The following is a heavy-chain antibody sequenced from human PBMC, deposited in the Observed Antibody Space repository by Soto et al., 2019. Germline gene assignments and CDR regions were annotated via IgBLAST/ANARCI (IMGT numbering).Heavy chain of an antibody. CDR2: IYYSGST. D-gene: IGHD1-1*01. CDR1: GGSISSSSYY. Sequence: QLQLQESGPGLVKPSETLSLTCTVSGGSISSSSYYWGWIRQPPGKGLEWIGSIYYSGSTYYNPSLKRRFPLSVDTPKNQFSRELSSVPAADTAVYYCAGHVQMASFDYWGQGTLVTVSS. J-gene: IGHJ4*02. CDR3: AGHVQMASFDY. V-gene: IGHV4-39*01.